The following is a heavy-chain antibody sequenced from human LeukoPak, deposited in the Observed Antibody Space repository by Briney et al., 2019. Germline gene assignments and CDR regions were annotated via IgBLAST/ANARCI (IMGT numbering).Heavy chain of an antibody. J-gene: IGHJ6*03. CDR2: IKQDGSEK. Sequence: GGSLRLSCAASGFTFSSYWMSWVRQAPGKGLEWVANIKQDGSEKYYVDSVKGRFTISRDNAKNSQYLQMNSLRAEDTAVYYCARESPEWSYYYYYMDVWGKGTTVTVSS. V-gene: IGHV3-7*01. CDR3: ARESPEWSYYYYYMDV. D-gene: IGHD3-3*01. CDR1: GFTFSSYW.